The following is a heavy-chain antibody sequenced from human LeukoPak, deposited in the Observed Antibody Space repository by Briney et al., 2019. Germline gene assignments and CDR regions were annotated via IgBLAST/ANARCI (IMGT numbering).Heavy chain of an antibody. J-gene: IGHJ6*02. CDR3: ARTMFPYYYYGMDV. CDR1: GYTFTGYY. CDR2: INPNSGGT. D-gene: IGHD3-10*02. Sequence: ASVKVSCKASGYTFTGYYMHWVRQAPGQGLEWMGWINPNSGGTNYAQKFQGRVTMTRDTSISTAYMELSRLRSDDTAVYYCARTMFPYYYYGMDVWGQGTTVTVSS. V-gene: IGHV1-2*02.